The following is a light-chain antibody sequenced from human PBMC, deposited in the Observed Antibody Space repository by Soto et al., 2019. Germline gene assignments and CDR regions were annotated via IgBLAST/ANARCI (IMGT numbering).Light chain of an antibody. V-gene: IGLV2-14*01. CDR2: EVS. CDR3: SSYTSSSTLVV. CDR1: SSDVGGYNY. J-gene: IGLJ2*01. Sequence: QSVLTQPASVSGSPGXSITISCTGTSSDVGGYNYVSWYQQHPGKAPKLMIYEVSNRPSGVSNRFSGSKSGNTASLTISGLQAEDEADYYCSSYTSSSTLVVFGGGTKVTVL.